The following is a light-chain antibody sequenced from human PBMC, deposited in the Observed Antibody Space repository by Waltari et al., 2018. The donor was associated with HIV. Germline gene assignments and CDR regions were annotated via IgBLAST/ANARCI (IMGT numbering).Light chain of an antibody. Sequence: DIVMNQSPLSLPVTPGAPASITCRSSQSLRHSNGYNYLAWYLQKPGQSPQLLIYLGFNRASGVRDRFSGSGAGTDFTLKISRVEAEDVGVYYCVQALETPTFGPGTKVDIK. CDR2: LGF. J-gene: IGKJ3*01. V-gene: IGKV2-28*01. CDR1: QSLRHSNGYNY. CDR3: VQALETPT.